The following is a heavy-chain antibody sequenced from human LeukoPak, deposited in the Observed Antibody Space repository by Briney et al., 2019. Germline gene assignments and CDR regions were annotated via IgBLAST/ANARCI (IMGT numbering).Heavy chain of an antibody. J-gene: IGHJ5*02. V-gene: IGHV1-18*01. D-gene: IGHD3-9*01. CDR3: AKDWHILTGRNCFEP. Sequence: GASVKVSCKASGYTFNNYGISWVRQAPGQGLEWMGWVTSYNGDTNYAQKFQGRVTMSTDTSTSTAYMELRGLRFDDTAIYYCAKDWHILTGRNCFEPWGQGTLVTVSS. CDR2: VTSYNGDT. CDR1: GYTFNNYG.